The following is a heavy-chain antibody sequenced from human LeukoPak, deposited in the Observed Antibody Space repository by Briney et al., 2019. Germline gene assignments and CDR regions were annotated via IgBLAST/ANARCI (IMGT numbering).Heavy chain of an antibody. CDR3: ARGSRNRDTMVRGVLLDY. CDR2: INPNSGGT. V-gene: IGHV1-2*02. D-gene: IGHD3-10*01. CDR1: GYTFTGYY. Sequence: ASVKVSCKASGYTFTGYYMHWVRQAPGQGLEWMGWINPNSGGTNYAQKFQGRVTMTRDTSISTAYMELSRLRSDDTAVYYCARGSRNRDTMVRGVLLDYWGQGTLVTVSS. J-gene: IGHJ4*02.